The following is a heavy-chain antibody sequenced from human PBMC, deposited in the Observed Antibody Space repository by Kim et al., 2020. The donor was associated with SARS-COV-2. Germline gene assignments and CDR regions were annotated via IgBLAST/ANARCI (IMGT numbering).Heavy chain of an antibody. Sequence: ASVKVSCKASGYTFTSYYMHWVRQAPGQGLEWMGIINPSGGSTTFAQNFQGRVTMARDTSTSTVYMELSSLRSEDTAVYYCARGPNDYSSSPRDYWGQGTLVTVFS. CDR2: INPSGGST. J-gene: IGHJ4*02. CDR1: GYTFTSYY. D-gene: IGHD6-6*01. CDR3: ARGPNDYSSSPRDY. V-gene: IGHV1-46*01.